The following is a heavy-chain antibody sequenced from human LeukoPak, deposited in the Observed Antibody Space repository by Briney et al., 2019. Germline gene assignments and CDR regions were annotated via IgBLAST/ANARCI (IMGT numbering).Heavy chain of an antibody. J-gene: IGHJ4*02. Sequence: GRSLRLSCAASGFSFSSYGMPWVRQAPGKGLEWVAVISYDGSNKYYADSVTGRFTISRDNSKNTLYLQMNSLRAEDTAVYYCAKGYNYGIYWGQGTLVTVSS. CDR3: AKGYNYGIY. V-gene: IGHV3-30*18. CDR2: ISYDGSNK. CDR1: GFSFSSYG. D-gene: IGHD5-18*01.